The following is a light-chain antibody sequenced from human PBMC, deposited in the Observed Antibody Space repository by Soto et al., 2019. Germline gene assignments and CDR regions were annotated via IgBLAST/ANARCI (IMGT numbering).Light chain of an antibody. J-gene: IGKJ2*01. CDR1: QGISSY. Sequence: AIRMTQSPSSLSASTGDRVTITCRASQGISSYLAWYQQKPGKAPKLLIYAASTLQSGVPSRFSGSGSGTDFTLTISCLQSEDFATYYCQPYYSYPMYTCGQGTKLEIK. V-gene: IGKV1-8*01. CDR3: QPYYSYPMYT. CDR2: AAS.